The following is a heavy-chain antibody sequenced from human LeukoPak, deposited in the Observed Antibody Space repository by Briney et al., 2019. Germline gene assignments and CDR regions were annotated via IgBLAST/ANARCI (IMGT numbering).Heavy chain of an antibody. D-gene: IGHD7-27*01. V-gene: IGHV1-18*01. J-gene: IGHJ4*02. Sequence: GASVKVSCKASGYTFTSHGLSWARQAPGQGLEWMGWISIYSGNTNYAQKFQDRISMTTDTSTSTAYMELRNLKSDDTAVYYCARDPGGTWGFDYWGQGALVTVSS. CDR3: ARDPGGTWGFDY. CDR2: ISIYSGNT. CDR1: GYTFTSHG.